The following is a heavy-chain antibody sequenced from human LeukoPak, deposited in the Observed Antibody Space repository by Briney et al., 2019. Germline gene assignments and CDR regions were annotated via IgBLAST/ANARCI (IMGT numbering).Heavy chain of an antibody. CDR2: INPNSGGT. D-gene: IGHD6-13*01. V-gene: IGHV1-2*06. CDR1: GYTFTGHY. Sequence: ASVKVSCKASGYTFTGHYMHWVRQAPGQGLEWMGRINPNSGGTNYAQKFQGRVTMTRDTSISTAYMELSRLRSDDTAVYYCARDLGKGSSSWYHGYWGQGTLVTVSS. CDR3: ARDLGKGSSSWYHGY. J-gene: IGHJ4*02.